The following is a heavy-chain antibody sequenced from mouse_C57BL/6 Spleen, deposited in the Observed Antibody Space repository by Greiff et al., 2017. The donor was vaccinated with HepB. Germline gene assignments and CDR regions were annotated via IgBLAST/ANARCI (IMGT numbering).Heavy chain of an antibody. V-gene: IGHV1-55*01. CDR2: IYPGSGST. CDR1: GYTFTSYW. Sequence: QVQLQQPGAELVKPGASVKMSCKASGYTFTSYWITWVKQRPGQGLEWIGDIYPGSGSTNYNEKFKSKATLTVDTSSSTAYMQLSSLTSEDSAVYYCAREDYYGSSSHFDYWGQGTTLTVSS. D-gene: IGHD1-1*01. CDR3: AREDYYGSSSHFDY. J-gene: IGHJ2*01.